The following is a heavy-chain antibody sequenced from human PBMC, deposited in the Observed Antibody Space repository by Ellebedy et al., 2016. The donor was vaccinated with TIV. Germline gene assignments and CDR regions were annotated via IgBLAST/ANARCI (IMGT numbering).Heavy chain of an antibody. CDR1: GFTFSSYA. V-gene: IGHV3-23*01. J-gene: IGHJ4*02. Sequence: GGSLRLSCAASGFTFSSYAMSWVRQAPGKGLDWVSGISGSGGNTYYADSVKGRFTISRDNSKNTLYLQMNSLRAEDTAVYYCARATVAGHLGYWGQGTLVTVSS. D-gene: IGHD6-19*01. CDR3: ARATVAGHLGY. CDR2: ISGSGGNT.